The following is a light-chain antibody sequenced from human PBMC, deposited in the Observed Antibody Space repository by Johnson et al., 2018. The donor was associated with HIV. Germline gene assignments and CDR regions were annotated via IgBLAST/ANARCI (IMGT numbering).Light chain of an antibody. V-gene: IGLV1-51*01. Sequence: QSVLTQPPSVSAAPGQKVTISCSGSSSNIGNNYVSWYQQLPGTAPKLLIYDNNKRPSGIPDRFSDSKSGTSATLGITGLQTGDEADYYCGTWDSSLRVGFFGTGSKVTVL. CDR2: DNN. J-gene: IGLJ1*01. CDR1: SSNIGNNY. CDR3: GTWDSSLRVGF.